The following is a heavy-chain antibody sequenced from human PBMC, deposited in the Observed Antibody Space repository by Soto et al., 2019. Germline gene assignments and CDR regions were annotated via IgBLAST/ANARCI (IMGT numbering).Heavy chain of an antibody. CDR3: ARHPYCGGDCYSWWFDP. Sequence: ESLKISCKGSGYSFTSYWIGWVRQMPGKGLEWMGIIYPGDSDTRYSPSFQGQVTISADKSISTAYLQWSSLKASDTAMYYCARHPYCGGDCYSWWFDPWGQGTLVTVSS. D-gene: IGHD2-21*02. V-gene: IGHV5-51*01. CDR2: IYPGDSDT. CDR1: GYSFTSYW. J-gene: IGHJ5*02.